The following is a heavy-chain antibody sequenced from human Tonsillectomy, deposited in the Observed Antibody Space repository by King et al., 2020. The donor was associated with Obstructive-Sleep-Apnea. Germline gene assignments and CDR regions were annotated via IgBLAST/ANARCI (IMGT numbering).Heavy chain of an antibody. Sequence: VQLQESGPGLVKPSETLSLTCSVSGGSISSYYWSWIRQPAGKGLEWIGYIYHTGSTKYNPSLKSRVTMSVDTSKNQFSLKLSSVTAADTAMYYCAGTNRGGYWGQGTLVTVSS. V-gene: IGHV4-59*08. CDR3: AGTNRGGY. J-gene: IGHJ4*02. CDR1: GGSISSYY. CDR2: IYHTGST. D-gene: IGHD1-1*01.